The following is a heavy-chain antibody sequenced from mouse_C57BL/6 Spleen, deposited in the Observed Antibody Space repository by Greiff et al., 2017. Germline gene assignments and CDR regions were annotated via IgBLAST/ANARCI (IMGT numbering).Heavy chain of an antibody. CDR2: ISDGGSYT. D-gene: IGHD2-3*01. CDR3: ARPYDGYYNWYFDV. CDR1: GFTFSSYA. V-gene: IGHV5-4*01. Sequence: EVHLVESGGGLVKPGGSLKLSCAASGFTFSSYAMSWVRQTPEKRLEWVATISDGGSYTYYPDNVKGRFTISRDNAKNNLYLQMSHLKSEDTAMYYCARPYDGYYNWYFDVWGTGTTVTVSS. J-gene: IGHJ1*03.